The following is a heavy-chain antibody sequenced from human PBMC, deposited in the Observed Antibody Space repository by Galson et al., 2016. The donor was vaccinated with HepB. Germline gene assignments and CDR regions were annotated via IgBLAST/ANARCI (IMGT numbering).Heavy chain of an antibody. CDR1: GFTFNRYG. J-gene: IGHJ6*02. CDR2: ISGSGGST. V-gene: IGHV3-23*01. CDR3: AKWVTSGSLSSYYYHGMDV. D-gene: IGHD3-10*01. Sequence: SLRLSCAASGFTFNRYGMHWVRQAPGKGLEWVSAISGSGGSTYYADSVKGRFTISRDNSKNTLYLQINSLRAEDTAVYYCAKWVTSGSLSSYYYHGMDVWGQGTTVTVSS.